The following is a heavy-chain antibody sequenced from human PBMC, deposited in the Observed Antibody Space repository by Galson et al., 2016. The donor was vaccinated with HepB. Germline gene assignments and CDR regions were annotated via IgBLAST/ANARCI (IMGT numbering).Heavy chain of an antibody. D-gene: IGHD6-19*01. Sequence: SVKVSCKASGGTFSSDAFTWVRQAPGHGPEWMAGIIPRFVTAIYAQKLQGRVMVTADESTSTLYMQLSSLTSEDTAIYYCAREADNSGPFHYWGQGTLVIVSA. CDR3: AREADNSGPFHY. CDR1: GGTFSSDA. V-gene: IGHV1-69*13. J-gene: IGHJ1*01. CDR2: IIPRFVTA.